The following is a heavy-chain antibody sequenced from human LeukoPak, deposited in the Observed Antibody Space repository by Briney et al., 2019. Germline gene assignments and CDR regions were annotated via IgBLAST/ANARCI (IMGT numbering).Heavy chain of an antibody. CDR1: GFTFSSYT. D-gene: IGHD6-13*01. Sequence: GGSLRLSCAASGFTFSSYTMNWVRQAPGKGLEWVSYISSSSSTIYYADSVKGRFTVSRDNAKNSLSLELNSLRVDDTAIYYCARVGSTAEAGTPDYWGQGTLVTVSS. CDR2: ISSSSSTI. J-gene: IGHJ4*02. V-gene: IGHV3-48*04. CDR3: ARVGSTAEAGTPDY.